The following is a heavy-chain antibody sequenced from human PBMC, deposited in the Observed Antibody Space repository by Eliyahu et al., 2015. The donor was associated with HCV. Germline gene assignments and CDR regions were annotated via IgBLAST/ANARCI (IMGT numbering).Heavy chain of an antibody. J-gene: IGHJ3*02. Sequence: EVQLVESGGGLVKPXGSLRLSXAASXFTFSXXSMNWVRQAPGKGLEWVSSISSSSSYIYYADSVKGRFTIXRDNAKNSLYLQMNSLRAEDTAVYYCARESGSYGGYGAFDIWGQGTMVTVSS. CDR1: XFTFSXXS. CDR2: ISSSSSYI. V-gene: IGHV3-21*01. D-gene: IGHD1-26*01. CDR3: ARESGSYGGYGAFDI.